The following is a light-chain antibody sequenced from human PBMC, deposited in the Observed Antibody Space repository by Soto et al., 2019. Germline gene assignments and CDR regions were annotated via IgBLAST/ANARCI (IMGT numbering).Light chain of an antibody. CDR3: SSYTSSSSYV. Sequence: QSVLTQPASVSGSPGQSITISCTGTSSDVGGYIYVSWYQQHQGKAPKLMIYDVTSRPSGVSYRFSGSKSGNTASLTISGLQAEDEADYYCSSYTSSSSYVFGTGTKVTVL. CDR2: DVT. CDR1: SSDVGGYIY. V-gene: IGLV2-14*01. J-gene: IGLJ1*01.